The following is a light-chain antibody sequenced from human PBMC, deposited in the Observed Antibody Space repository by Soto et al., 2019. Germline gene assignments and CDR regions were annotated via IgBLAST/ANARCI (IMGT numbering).Light chain of an antibody. CDR2: CTF. V-gene: IGKV3-20*01. Sequence: IVLTQSPGTLSLSPGERATLACRASQSFXSCYLAWYQQKPGQAPRLPXDCTFIRPTGSPDRFSGSGSVTDFTLPISRLDPEDFAVYYCQQYGSSPRTFGQGTKVDIK. J-gene: IGKJ1*01. CDR3: QQYGSSPRT. CDR1: QSFXSCY.